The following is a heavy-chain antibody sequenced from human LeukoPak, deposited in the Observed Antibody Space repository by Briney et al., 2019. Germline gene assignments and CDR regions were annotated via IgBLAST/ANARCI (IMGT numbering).Heavy chain of an antibody. J-gene: IGHJ4*02. CDR3: AKRGVVIRVILVGFHKEAYYFDS. D-gene: IGHD3-22*01. CDR1: GITLSNYG. Sequence: RGSLRLSCAVSGITLSNYGMSWVRQAPGKGLEWVAGISGSGGGTKYADSVKGRFTISRDNPKSTLYLQMNSLRAEDTAVYFCAKRGVVIRVILVGFHKEAYYFDSWGQGALVTVSS. CDR2: ISGSGGGT. V-gene: IGHV3-23*01.